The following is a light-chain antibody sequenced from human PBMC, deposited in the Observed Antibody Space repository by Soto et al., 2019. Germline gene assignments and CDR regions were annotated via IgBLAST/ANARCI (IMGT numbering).Light chain of an antibody. CDR3: QQYGNSPWT. CDR1: QSVSSSY. CDR2: GAS. J-gene: IGKJ1*01. V-gene: IGKV3-20*01. Sequence: DIVLTQSPGTLSLSPGERATLSCRASQSVSSSYLVWYQQKPGQAPTLLIYGASTRATGIPDRFSGSGSGTDFTLTISRLEPEDFAVYYCQQYGNSPWTFGQGTKLEI.